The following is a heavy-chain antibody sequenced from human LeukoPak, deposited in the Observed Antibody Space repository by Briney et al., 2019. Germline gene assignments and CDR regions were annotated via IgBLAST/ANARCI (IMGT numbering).Heavy chain of an antibody. D-gene: IGHD1-1*01. CDR3: ARRRLTRFYFDY. V-gene: IGHV4-34*01. CDR2: INDSGST. CDR1: GGSFSGYC. J-gene: IGHJ4*02. Sequence: PSETLSLTCAVYGGSFSGYCWSWIRQRPGKGLEWIGEINDSGSTKYNPSLKSRVTISVDTSKNQFSLRLRSVTAADTAVFYCARRRLTRFYFDYWGQGTLVTVSS.